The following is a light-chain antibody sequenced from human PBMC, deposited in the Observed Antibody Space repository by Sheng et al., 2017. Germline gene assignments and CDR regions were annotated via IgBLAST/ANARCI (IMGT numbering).Light chain of an antibody. CDR2: GAS. CDR1: QSVRTN. Sequence: EIVMTQSPATLSVSPGERATLFCRASQSVRTNLAWFQQKPGQAPRLLIYGASTRASGIPARFRGSGSGTEFTLTISSLESEDFAVYYCQQYDSSPQTFGQGTKVEIK. CDR3: QQYDSSPQT. V-gene: IGKV3-15*01. J-gene: IGKJ1*01.